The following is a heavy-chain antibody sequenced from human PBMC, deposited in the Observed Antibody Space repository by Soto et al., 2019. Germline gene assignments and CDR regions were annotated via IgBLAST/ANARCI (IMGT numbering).Heavy chain of an antibody. V-gene: IGHV2-5*02. CDR2: IFWDDDK. CDR3: AHVPSFMSGSFFDY. Sequence: QITLKESAPTLVKPTQPLTLTCTFSGFSLSTSGVGVGWIRQPPGKPLEWLALIFWDDDKRYNPSLKNRLTITKDTAKSQVILTMTNMDPVDTATYFCAHVPSFMSGSFFDYWGQGTLVTVSS. CDR1: GFSLSTSGVG. D-gene: IGHD3-10*01. J-gene: IGHJ4*02.